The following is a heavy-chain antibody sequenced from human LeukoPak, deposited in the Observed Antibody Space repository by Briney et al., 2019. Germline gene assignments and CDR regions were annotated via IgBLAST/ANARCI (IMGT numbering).Heavy chain of an antibody. D-gene: IGHD1-26*01. J-gene: IGHJ4*02. CDR3: ASWESSYFDY. CDR2: ISYDGSNK. V-gene: IGHV3-30-3*01. Sequence: PGRSLRLSCAASGFTFSSYAMHWVRQAPGKGLEWVAVISYDGSNKYYADSVKGRFTISRDNSKNTLYLQMNSLRAEDTAVYYCASWESSYFDYWGQGTLVTVSS. CDR1: GFTFSSYA.